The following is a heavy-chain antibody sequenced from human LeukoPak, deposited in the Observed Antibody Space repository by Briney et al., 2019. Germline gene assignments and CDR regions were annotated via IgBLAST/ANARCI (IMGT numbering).Heavy chain of an antibody. J-gene: IGHJ4*02. D-gene: IGHD3-10*01. Sequence: ASVKVSCKTSGYTFINYDTNWGRPGTGQGLGWVGWMTGKSGNTGYAQKFHGRVTTPKNTSLSTAYMELSSLTSADTAVYYRASGPSCISITCPYFFDYWGQGPLVTVSS. V-gene: IGHV1-8*03. CDR1: GYTFINYD. CDR2: MTGKSGNT. CDR3: ASGPSCISITCPYFFDY.